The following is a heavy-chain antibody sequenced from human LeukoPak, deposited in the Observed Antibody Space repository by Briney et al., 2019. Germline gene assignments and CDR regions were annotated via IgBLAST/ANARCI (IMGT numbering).Heavy chain of an antibody. CDR1: GGSFSGYY. CDR2: INHSGST. V-gene: IGHV4-34*01. Sequence: SETLSLTCAVYGGSFSGYYSGWIRQPPGKGLEWIGEINHSGSTNYNPSLKSRVTISVDTSKNQFSLKLSSVTAADTAVYYCARGIYLSTLERYYYYGMDVWGQGTTVTVSS. J-gene: IGHJ6*02. D-gene: IGHD2-2*01. CDR3: ARGIYLSTLERYYYYGMDV.